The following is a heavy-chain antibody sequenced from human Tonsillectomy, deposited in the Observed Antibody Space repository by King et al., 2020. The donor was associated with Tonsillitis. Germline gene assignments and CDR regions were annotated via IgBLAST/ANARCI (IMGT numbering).Heavy chain of an antibody. D-gene: IGHD6-13*01. CDR1: GFTFSSYA. CDR2: IYSDGDST. CDR3: AIAFIAVAGSGAWAPYY. V-gene: IGHV3-23*03. Sequence: VQLVESGGGLVQPGGSLRLSCAASGFTFSSYAMSWVRQAPGKGLEWVSAIYSDGDSTSYADSVKGRFTISRDNSKNTLYLQMNSLRAEDTAVYYCAIAFIAVAGSGAWAPYYWGQGTLVTVSS. J-gene: IGHJ4*02.